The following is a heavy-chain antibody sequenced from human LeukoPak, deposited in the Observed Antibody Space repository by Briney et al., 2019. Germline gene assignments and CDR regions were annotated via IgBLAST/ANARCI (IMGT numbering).Heavy chain of an antibody. CDR3: ARGAYYYDSSGYYYFDY. Sequence: ASVKVSCKASGYTFTSYDINWVRQATGQGLEWMGWMNPNSGNTGYAQKFQGRVTMTRNTSIGTAYMELSSLRSEDTAVYYCARGAYYYDSSGYYYFDYWGQGTLVTVSS. V-gene: IGHV1-8*01. D-gene: IGHD3-22*01. CDR2: MNPNSGNT. J-gene: IGHJ4*02. CDR1: GYTFTSYD.